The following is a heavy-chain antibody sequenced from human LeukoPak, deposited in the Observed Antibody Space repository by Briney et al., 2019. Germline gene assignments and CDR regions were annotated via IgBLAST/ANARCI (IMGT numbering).Heavy chain of an antibody. V-gene: IGHV1-2*02. CDR3: ARGRTTGTGGYYFDY. CDR1: GYTFTGYY. D-gene: IGHD1-1*01. CDR2: INPNSGGT. J-gene: IGHJ4*02. Sequence: SVKVSCKASGYTFTGYYMHWVRQAPGQGLEWMGWINPNSGGTNYAQKFQGRVTMTRDTSISTAYMELSRLRSDDTAVYYCARGRTTGTGGYYFDYWGQGTLVTVSS.